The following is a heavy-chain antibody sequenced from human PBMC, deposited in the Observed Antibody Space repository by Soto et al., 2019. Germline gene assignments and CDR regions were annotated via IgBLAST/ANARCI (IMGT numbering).Heavy chain of an antibody. D-gene: IGHD6-19*01. V-gene: IGHV3-30-3*01. Sequence: QVQLVESGGGVVQPGRSLRLSCAASGFTLSSYSMHWVRQAPGKGLEWVGVISYDGNKKYYRDSVKGRFSISRDTYNNTVHLQMNSLRPEDTAVYYCARSVAVAGLDYWGQGSLVTVSS. CDR1: GFTLSSYS. J-gene: IGHJ4*02. CDR2: ISYDGNKK. CDR3: ARSVAVAGLDY.